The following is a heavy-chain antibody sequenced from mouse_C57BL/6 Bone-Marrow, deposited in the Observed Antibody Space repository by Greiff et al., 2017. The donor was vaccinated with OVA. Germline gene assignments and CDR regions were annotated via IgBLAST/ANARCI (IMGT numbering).Heavy chain of an antibody. Sequence: VQLQQSGAELARPGASVKMSCKASGYTFTSYTMHWVKQRPGQGLEWIGYINPSSGYTKYNQKFKDKATLTADKSSSTAYMQLSSLTSEDSAVYYCARSAPSGSFDYWAKAPLSQSPQ. CDR1: GYTFTSYT. V-gene: IGHV1-4*01. J-gene: IGHJ2*01. CDR2: INPSSGYT. CDR3: ARSAPSGSFDY. D-gene: IGHD6-1*01.